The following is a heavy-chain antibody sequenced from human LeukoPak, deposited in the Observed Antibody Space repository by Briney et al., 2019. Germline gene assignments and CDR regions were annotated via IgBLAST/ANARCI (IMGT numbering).Heavy chain of an antibody. V-gene: IGHV4-34*01. CDR3: ARLRKSGYEPYYYYGMDV. Sequence: SETLSLTCAVYGGSFSGYYWSWIRQPPGKGLEWIGEIKHSGSTNYNPSLKSRVTISVDTSKNQFSLKLSSVTAADTAVYYCARLRKSGYEPYYYYGMDVWGQGTTVTVSS. D-gene: IGHD5-12*01. CDR2: IKHSGST. CDR1: GGSFSGYY. J-gene: IGHJ6*02.